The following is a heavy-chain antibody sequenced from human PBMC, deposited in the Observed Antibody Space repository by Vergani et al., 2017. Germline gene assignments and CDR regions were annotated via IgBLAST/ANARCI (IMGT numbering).Heavy chain of an antibody. J-gene: IGHJ4*02. D-gene: IGHD3-9*01. CDR2: IYYSGST. CDR1: GGSITSSSYY. CDR3: AREGYDILTGYSVFDY. V-gene: IGHV4-61*05. Sequence: QLHLQESGPGLVKPSETLSLTCTVSGGSITSSSYYWGWIRQPPGKGLEWIGYIYYSGSTNYNPSLKSRVTISVDTSKNQFSLKLSSVTAADTAVYYCAREGYDILTGYSVFDYWGQGTLVTVSS.